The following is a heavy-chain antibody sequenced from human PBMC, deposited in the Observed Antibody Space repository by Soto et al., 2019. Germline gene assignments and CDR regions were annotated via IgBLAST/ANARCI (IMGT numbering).Heavy chain of an antibody. J-gene: IGHJ6*02. Sequence: EVQLLESGGGLVQPGGSLRLSCAASGFTFSSYAMSWVRQAPGKGLEWVSAIRGSGGSTYYADSVKGRFTISRDNSKNTLYLQMNSLRAEDTAVYYCAKDLSSSWFQGWYYGMDVWGQGTTVTVSS. D-gene: IGHD6-13*01. CDR1: GFTFSSYA. V-gene: IGHV3-23*01. CDR2: IRGSGGST. CDR3: AKDLSSSWFQGWYYGMDV.